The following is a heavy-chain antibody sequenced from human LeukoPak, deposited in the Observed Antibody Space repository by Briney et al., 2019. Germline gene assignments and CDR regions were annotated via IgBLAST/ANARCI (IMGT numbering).Heavy chain of an antibody. V-gene: IGHV1-18*01. CDR1: GYTFTSYG. D-gene: IGHD4-11*01. CDR2: ISTYIGNT. CDR3: ARSDYRNYYYYGMDV. Sequence: ATVNVSCKASGYTFTSYGINWVRQAPGQGLEWMGWISTYIGNTDYVQKLQGRVSMTTDASTSTAYLELRSLRSDDTAVYYCARSDYRNYYYYGMDVWGQGTTVTVSS. J-gene: IGHJ6*02.